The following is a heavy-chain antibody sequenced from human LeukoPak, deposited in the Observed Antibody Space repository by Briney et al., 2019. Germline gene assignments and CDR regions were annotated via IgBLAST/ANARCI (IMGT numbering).Heavy chain of an antibody. CDR2: ISSSGTTI. Sequence: GGSLRLSCAASGFTFSTYEMNWVRQAPGKGLEWVSYISSSGTTINYADSVKGRFTISRDNAKNSLYLQMNSLRAEDTAVYYCARAALGYCSGGTCYFYAFDIWGQGTMVTVSS. D-gene: IGHD2-15*01. CDR3: ARAALGYCSGGTCYFYAFDI. J-gene: IGHJ3*02. CDR1: GFTFSTYE. V-gene: IGHV3-48*03.